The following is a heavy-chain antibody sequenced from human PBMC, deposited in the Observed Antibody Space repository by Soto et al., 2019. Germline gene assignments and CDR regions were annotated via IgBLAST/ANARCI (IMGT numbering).Heavy chain of an antibody. D-gene: IGHD3-3*01. CDR2: INPNSGGT. Sequence: QVQPVQSGAEVKKPGASVKVSCKASGYTFTGYYMHWVRQAPGQGLEWMGWINPNSGGTNYAQKFQGWVTMTRDTSISTAYMELSRLRSDDTAVYYCARGRPLRFLEWLPNNWFDPWGQGTLVTVSS. J-gene: IGHJ5*02. V-gene: IGHV1-2*04. CDR1: GYTFTGYY. CDR3: ARGRPLRFLEWLPNNWFDP.